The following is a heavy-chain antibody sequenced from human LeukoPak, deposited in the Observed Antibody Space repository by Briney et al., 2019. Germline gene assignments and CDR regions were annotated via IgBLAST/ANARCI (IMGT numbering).Heavy chain of an antibody. CDR2: IYYSGST. Sequence: SETLSLTCTVSGGSISSGDYYWSWIRQPPGKGLEWIGYIYYSGSTYYNPSLKSQVTISVDTSKNQFSLKLSSVTAADTAVYYCARVSLDCSSTSCYTLFDYWGQGTLVTVSS. CDR3: ARVSLDCSSTSCYTLFDY. D-gene: IGHD2-2*02. V-gene: IGHV4-30-4*08. J-gene: IGHJ4*02. CDR1: GGSISSGDYY.